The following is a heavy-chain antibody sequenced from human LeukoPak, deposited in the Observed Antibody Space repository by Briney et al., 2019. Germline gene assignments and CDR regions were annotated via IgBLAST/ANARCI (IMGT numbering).Heavy chain of an antibody. Sequence: SETLSLTCTVSGGSISPYYWSWIRQPPGTGLEWIGSIYHSGSTWSIYHSGTTYYNPSLKSRVTISVDTSKNQFSLKLSSVTAADTAVYYCAIRYSSSWYKDAFDIWGQGTMVTVSS. V-gene: IGHV4-59*04. CDR1: GGSISPYY. J-gene: IGHJ3*02. CDR3: AIRYSSSWYKDAFDI. D-gene: IGHD6-13*01. CDR2: IYHSGST.